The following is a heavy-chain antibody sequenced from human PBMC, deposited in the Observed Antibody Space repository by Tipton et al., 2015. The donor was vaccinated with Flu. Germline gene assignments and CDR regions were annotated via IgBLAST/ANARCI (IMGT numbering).Heavy chain of an antibody. V-gene: IGHV4-39*07. CDR3: ARDPIGGVTDKDAFDI. CDR1: GGSISSSSYY. Sequence: TLSLTCTVSGGSISSSSYYWGWIRQPPGKGLEWIGSIYYSGSTYYNPPLKSRVTISVDTSKNQFSLKLSSVTAADTAVYYCARDPIGGVTDKDAFDIWGQGTMVTVSS. J-gene: IGHJ3*02. D-gene: IGHD2-21*02. CDR2: IYYSGST.